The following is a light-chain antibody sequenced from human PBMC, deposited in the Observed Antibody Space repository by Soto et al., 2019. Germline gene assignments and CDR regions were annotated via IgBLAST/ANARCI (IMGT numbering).Light chain of an antibody. J-gene: IGLJ2*01. CDR2: EVS. CDR3: SSYAGSNNLV. V-gene: IGLV2-8*01. CDR1: SSDVGGYNY. Sequence: QSVLTQPPSASGSPGQSVTISCTGTSSDVGGYNYVSWYQQHPGKAPKLMIYEVSKWPAGVPNRFSGSKSGNTASLTVSGLQAEDEADYYCSSYAGSNNLVFGGATKLTVL.